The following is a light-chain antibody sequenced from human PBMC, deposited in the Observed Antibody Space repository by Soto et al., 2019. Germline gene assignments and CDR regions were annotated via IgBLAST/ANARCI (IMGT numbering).Light chain of an antibody. CDR3: SSYAGNYIYV. V-gene: IGLV2-11*01. Sequence: QSALTQPRSVSGSPGQSVTISCTRTSSYIGPYDHVAWYQQHPGKAPKLIIFAVSKRPSGVPDRFSGSKSGNTASLTISGLQAEDEADIYCSSYAGNYIYVFATGTKLTVL. CDR1: SSYIGPYDH. CDR2: AVS. J-gene: IGLJ1*01.